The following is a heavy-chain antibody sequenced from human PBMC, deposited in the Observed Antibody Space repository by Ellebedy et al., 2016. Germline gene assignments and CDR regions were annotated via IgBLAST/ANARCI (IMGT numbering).Heavy chain of an antibody. V-gene: IGHV1-69*04. CDR1: GGSFSTYA. CDR2: IIPILTIP. J-gene: IGHJ4*02. D-gene: IGHD2-21*01. CDR3: ARQISNGPYFDY. Sequence: ASVKVSCKSSGGSFSTYAMSWVRQAPGQGPEWMGRIIPILTIPNYARKFRGRITITADISTKTAYMELSSLTSGDTAMYYCARQISNGPYFDYWGQGTLVIVSS.